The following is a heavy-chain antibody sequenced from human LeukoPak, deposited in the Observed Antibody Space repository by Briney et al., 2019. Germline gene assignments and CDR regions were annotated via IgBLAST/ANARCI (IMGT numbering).Heavy chain of an antibody. CDR3: TGGTFYRLLDS. D-gene: IGHD2/OR15-2a*01. CDR2: FDPGNGET. CDR1: GYSLTELS. Sequence: GASVTVSCKVSGYSLTELSMHWVRQAPGKGLEWMGGFDPGNGETIFTKNFQGRVTMTDDTSTDTAYMELSSLRSEDTAVYYCTGGTFYRLLDSGGRGTLVSVSS. V-gene: IGHV1-24*01. J-gene: IGHJ4*02.